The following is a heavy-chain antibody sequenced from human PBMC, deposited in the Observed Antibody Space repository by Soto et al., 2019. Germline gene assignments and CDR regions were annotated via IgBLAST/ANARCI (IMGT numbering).Heavy chain of an antibody. D-gene: IGHD6-13*01. V-gene: IGHV3-11*01. J-gene: IGHJ5*02. Sequence: QVQLVESGGGLVKPGGSLRLSCAASGFTFGDYYMTWIRQAPGKGLEWVSFIGNRGTGIYYADSVKGRFTIFRENAKNSLYLQMNSLRVEDTAMYYCARDLRAVGMASRFDPWGQGTLVTVSS. CDR2: IGNRGTGI. CDR1: GFTFGDYY. CDR3: ARDLRAVGMASRFDP.